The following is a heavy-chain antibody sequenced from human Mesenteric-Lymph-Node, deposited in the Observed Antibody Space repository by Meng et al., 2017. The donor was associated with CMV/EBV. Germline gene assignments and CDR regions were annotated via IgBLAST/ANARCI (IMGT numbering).Heavy chain of an antibody. J-gene: IGHJ6*02. V-gene: IGHV3-21*01. CDR2: ISSSSSYI. CDR3: ARAKLISRSSSIYYYYGMDV. D-gene: IGHD3/OR15-3a*01. Sequence: GESLKISCAASGFTFSSYSMNWVRQAPGKGLEWVSSISSSSSYIYYADSVKGRFTISRDNAKNSLYLQMNSLRAEDTAVYYCARAKLISRSSSIYYYYGMDVWGQGTTVTVSS. CDR1: GFTFSSYS.